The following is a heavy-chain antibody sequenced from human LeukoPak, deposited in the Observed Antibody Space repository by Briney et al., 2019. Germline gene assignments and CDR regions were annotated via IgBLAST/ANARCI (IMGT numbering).Heavy chain of an antibody. CDR2: IYYSGST. CDR1: GGSISSYY. Sequence: SETLSLTCTVSGGSISSYYWSWIRQPPGKGLEWIGYIYYSGSTNYNPSLKSRVTISVGTSKNQFSLKLSSVTAADTAVYYCARAGRYFDWLLGPDAFDIWGQGTMVTVSS. D-gene: IGHD3-9*01. CDR3: ARAGRYFDWLLGPDAFDI. V-gene: IGHV4-59*01. J-gene: IGHJ3*02.